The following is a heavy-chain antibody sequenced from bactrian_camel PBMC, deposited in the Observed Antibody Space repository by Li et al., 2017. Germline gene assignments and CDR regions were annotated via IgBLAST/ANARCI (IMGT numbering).Heavy chain of an antibody. CDR1: GFTRDPAC. Sequence: QVQLVESGGGSVQAGGSLRLSCAVSGFTRDPACMAWFRQAPGNVCVLVAVMSGDGSTEYTESVKGRFHISQDDAKKTVYLQMNSLQPDDAGVYYCAAEPKGSRRWVGYAWKCQGQGTQVTV. CDR2: MSGDGST. V-gene: IGHV3S55*01. D-gene: IGHD3*01. J-gene: IGHJ4*01.